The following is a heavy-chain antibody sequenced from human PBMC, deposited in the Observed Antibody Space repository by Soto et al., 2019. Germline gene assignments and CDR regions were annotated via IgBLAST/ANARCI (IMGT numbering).Heavy chain of an antibody. Sequence: SEPLSLTGTVSGGSISGYYGIWIRQPAGKGLEWIGGIYPSGSTNYNPSLKSRVTMSVDTSKNQFSLKLSSVTAADTAVYYCARDRITMVRGKRQSWPFDPWGQGTLVTVS. V-gene: IGHV4-4*07. CDR1: GGSISGYY. D-gene: IGHD3-10*01. J-gene: IGHJ5*02. CDR3: ARDRITMVRGKRQSWPFDP. CDR2: IYPSGST.